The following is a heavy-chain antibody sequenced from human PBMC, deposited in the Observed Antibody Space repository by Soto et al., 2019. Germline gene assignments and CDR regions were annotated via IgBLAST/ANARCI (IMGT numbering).Heavy chain of an antibody. CDR3: ARWGGYSYGSFDY. CDR2: IYSGGST. V-gene: IGHV3-66*01. J-gene: IGHJ4*02. Sequence: GGSLRLSCAASGFTVSSNYMSWVRQAPGKGLEWVSVIYSGGSTYYADSVKGRFTISRHNSKNTLYLQMNSLRAEDTAVYYCARWGGYSYGSFDYWGQGTLVTVSS. D-gene: IGHD5-18*01. CDR1: GFTVSSNY.